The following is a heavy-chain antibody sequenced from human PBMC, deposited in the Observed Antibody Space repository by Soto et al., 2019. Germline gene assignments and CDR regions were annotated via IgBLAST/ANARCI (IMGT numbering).Heavy chain of an antibody. V-gene: IGHV1-69*06. D-gene: IGHD6-13*01. CDR3: ARDSWSSSSWSTENWFDP. CDR2: IIPIFGTA. CDR1: GGTFSSYA. Sequence: GASVKVSCKASGGTFSSYAISWVRQAPGQGLEWMGGIIPIFGTANYAQKFQGRVTIIADKSTSTAYMELSSLRSEDTAVYYCARDSWSSSSWSTENWFDPWGQGTLVTVSS. J-gene: IGHJ5*02.